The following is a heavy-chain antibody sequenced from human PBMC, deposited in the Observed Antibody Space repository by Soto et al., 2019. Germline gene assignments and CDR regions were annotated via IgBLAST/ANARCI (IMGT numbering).Heavy chain of an antibody. V-gene: IGHV1-18*04. D-gene: IGHD1-26*01. CDR2: IGPYNGNT. CDR1: GYTFTSYG. CDR3: ARGRGEWELQAEY. Sequence: ASVKVSCKASGYTFTSYGISWVRQAPGQGLEWMGWIGPYNGNTNYAQKLQGRVHMTTDTCTSTAYRELRSLRSHDTAVYYCARGRGEWELQAEYWGPGTLVTVAS. J-gene: IGHJ4*02.